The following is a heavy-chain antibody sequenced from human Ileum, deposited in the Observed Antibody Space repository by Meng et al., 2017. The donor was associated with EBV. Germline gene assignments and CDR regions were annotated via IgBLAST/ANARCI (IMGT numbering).Heavy chain of an antibody. CDR1: GYTFTNYD. CDR2: MNPKTGTA. D-gene: IGHD3-10*01. CDR3: VRTLERGGY. Sequence: QVQLVQSGAEVKKPGASVKVSCKASGYTFTNYDISWVRQATGQGLEWMGWMNPKTGTAHYAQKFQGRVSMTRDTSITTAYMELSSLTSEDTAVYYCVRTLERGGYWGQGTLVTVSS. V-gene: IGHV1-8*01. J-gene: IGHJ4*02.